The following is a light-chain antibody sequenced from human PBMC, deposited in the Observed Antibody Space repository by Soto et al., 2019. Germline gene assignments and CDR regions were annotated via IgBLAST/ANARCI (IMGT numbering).Light chain of an antibody. CDR1: SSNIGSNT. J-gene: IGLJ2*01. CDR3: AAWDDSLNGVV. CDR2: TNN. V-gene: IGLV1-44*01. Sequence: QSVLTQPPSASGTPGQRVTISCSGSSSNIGSNTVNWYQQLPGTAHKLLMYTNNQRPSGVPDRFSGSKSGTSASLAISGLQSEDEADYYCAAWDDSLNGVVFGGGTKLTVL.